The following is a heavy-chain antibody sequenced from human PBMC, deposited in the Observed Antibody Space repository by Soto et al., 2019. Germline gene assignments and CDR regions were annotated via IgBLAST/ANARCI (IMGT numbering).Heavy chain of an antibody. D-gene: IGHD3-10*01. J-gene: IGHJ4*02. CDR1: GGSISSSNW. Sequence: PSETLSLTCAVSGGSISSSNWWSWVRQPPGKGLEWIGEIYHSGSTNYNPSLKSRVTISVDKSKNQFSLKLSSVTAADTAVYYCASEQNPSVRGVIIKEVRILWGQGTLVTVSS. V-gene: IGHV4-4*02. CDR2: IYHSGST. CDR3: ASEQNPSVRGVIIKEVRIL.